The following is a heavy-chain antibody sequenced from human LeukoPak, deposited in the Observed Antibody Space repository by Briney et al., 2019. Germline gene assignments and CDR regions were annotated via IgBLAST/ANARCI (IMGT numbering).Heavy chain of an antibody. V-gene: IGHV5-10-1*01. CDR2: IDPSDSYT. Sequence: GXSLKISCQGSGYSFTSYWISWVRQMPGKGLEWMGRIDPSDSYTKYSPSFQGHVTISGDESISTAYLQWSSLKASDTAMYYCARHFLGELPDMDVWGQGTTVTVSS. D-gene: IGHD1-26*01. CDR3: ARHFLGELPDMDV. CDR1: GYSFTSYW. J-gene: IGHJ6*02.